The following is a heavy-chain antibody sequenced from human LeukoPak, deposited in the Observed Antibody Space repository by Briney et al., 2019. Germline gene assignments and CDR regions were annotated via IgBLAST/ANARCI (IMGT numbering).Heavy chain of an antibody. V-gene: IGHV3-30*04. D-gene: IGHD4-17*01. CDR2: ISYGGSNK. CDR1: GFTFSSYA. CDR3: ARDLSLPTVTKYYYYYGMDV. Sequence: GGSLRLSCAASGFTFSSYAMHWVRQAPGRGLEWVAVISYGGSNKYYADSVKGRFTISRDNSKNTLYLQMNSLRAEDTAVYYCARDLSLPTVTKYYYYYGMDVWGQGTTVTVSS. J-gene: IGHJ6*02.